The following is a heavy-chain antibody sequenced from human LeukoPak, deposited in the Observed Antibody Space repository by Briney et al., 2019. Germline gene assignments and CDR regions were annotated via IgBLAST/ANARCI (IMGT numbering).Heavy chain of an antibody. D-gene: IGHD6-6*01. CDR3: ARGGSSPNLYYYYYYMDV. J-gene: IGHJ6*03. CDR1: GDSVSSNSAA. Sequence: SQTLSLTCAISGDSVSSNSAAWNWIRQSPSRGLEWLGRTYYRSKWYNDYAVSVKSRITINPDTSKNQFSLQLNSVTPEDTAVYYCARGGSSPNLYYYYYYMDVWGKGTTVTVSS. CDR2: TYYRSKWYN. V-gene: IGHV6-1*01.